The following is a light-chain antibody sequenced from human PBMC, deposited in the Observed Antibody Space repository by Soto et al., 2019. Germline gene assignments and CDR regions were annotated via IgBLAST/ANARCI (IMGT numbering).Light chain of an antibody. CDR2: AAS. CDR3: QPSYSTKLT. J-gene: IGKJ4*01. Sequence: DIQMTQSPSSLSASVGDRVTITCRASQSISSYLNWYQQKPGKAPKLLIYAASSLQSGVPSRFSGSGSGTDFTLPISRLQPEDFATYYCQPSYSTKLTFGGGTKVEIK. V-gene: IGKV1-39*01. CDR1: QSISSY.